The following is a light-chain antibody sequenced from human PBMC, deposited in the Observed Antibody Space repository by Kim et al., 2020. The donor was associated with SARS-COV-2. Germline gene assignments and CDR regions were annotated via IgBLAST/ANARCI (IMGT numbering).Light chain of an antibody. V-gene: IGKV3-11*01. Sequence: LSPGEMPTPACRASRTVNTYLAWDQQKPGQAPRLLTYEKSKRATGIPARFSGSGSGTDFTLTISSLEPEDFAIYYCQQRDDCGAFGGGTKVDIK. J-gene: IGKJ4*01. CDR1: RTVNTY. CDR3: QQRDDCGA. CDR2: EKS.